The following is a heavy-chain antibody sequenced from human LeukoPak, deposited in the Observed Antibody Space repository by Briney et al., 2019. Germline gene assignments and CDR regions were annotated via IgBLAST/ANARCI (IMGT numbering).Heavy chain of an antibody. J-gene: IGHJ4*02. D-gene: IGHD5-12*01. CDR3: ARDGYSGNDGL. CDR2: IYHSGST. CDR1: GGSISSYY. V-gene: IGHV4-59*01. Sequence: SETLSLTCTVAGGSISSYYWSWIRQPPGKGLEWIGYIYHSGSTKYNPSLKSRVTISVDTSKNQFSLKLSSVTAADTAVYYCARDGYSGNDGLWGQGSLVTVSS.